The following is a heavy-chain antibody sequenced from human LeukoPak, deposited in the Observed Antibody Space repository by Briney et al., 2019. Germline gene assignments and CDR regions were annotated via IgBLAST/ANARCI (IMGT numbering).Heavy chain of an antibody. J-gene: IGHJ4*02. D-gene: IGHD6-19*01. CDR1: GYIFTDYY. V-gene: IGHV1-2*06. CDR2: INRKSGNT. CDR3: ARDTIREAVTGPLEY. Sequence: ASVKVSCKASGYIFTDYYIYWVRQAPGQGLEWMGRINRKSGNTNSAQKFQGRVTMTRDTSISTAYMELSSLRSDDTAVYYCARDTIREAVTGPLEYWGQGTLVTVSS.